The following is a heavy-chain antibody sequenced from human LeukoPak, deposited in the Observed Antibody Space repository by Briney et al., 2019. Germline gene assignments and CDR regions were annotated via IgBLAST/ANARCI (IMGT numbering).Heavy chain of an antibody. CDR3: AREGSGSYGDYYMDV. V-gene: IGHV1-2*06. Sequence: ASVKVSCKASGYTFTGYYMHWVRQAPGQGLEWMGRINPNSGGTNYAQKFQGRVTITTDESTSTAYMELSSLRSEDTAVYYCAREGSGSYGDYYMDVWGKGTTVTVSS. CDR1: GYTFTGYY. J-gene: IGHJ6*03. D-gene: IGHD1-26*01. CDR2: INPNSGGT.